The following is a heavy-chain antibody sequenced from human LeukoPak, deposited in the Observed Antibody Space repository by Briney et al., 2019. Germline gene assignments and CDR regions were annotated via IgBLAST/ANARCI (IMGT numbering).Heavy chain of an antibody. CDR1: GYSISSGYY. CDR2: IYTSGST. J-gene: IGHJ1*01. Sequence: SETLSLTCTVSGYSISSGYYWSWIRQPPGKGLEWVGYIYTSGSTNYNPSLESRVTMSVDTSKNQFSLKLSSVTAGDTAVYYCARDRYYYDSSGYYWYFQHWGQGTLVTVSS. D-gene: IGHD3-22*01. CDR3: ARDRYYYDSSGYYWYFQH. V-gene: IGHV4-61*01.